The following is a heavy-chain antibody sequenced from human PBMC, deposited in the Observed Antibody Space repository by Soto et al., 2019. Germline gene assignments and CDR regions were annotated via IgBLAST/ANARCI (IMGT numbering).Heavy chain of an antibody. Sequence: VASVKVSCKASGYTFTDFYVHWVRQAPGQGLEWMGWINPNSGGTNYAQNFQGWVTMTRDTSISTAYMELSRLRSDDRAVYYCATSRASIAGAGQKEYFFDHSGQGIMVTFYS. D-gene: IGHD6-19*01. CDR1: GYTFTDFY. J-gene: IGHJ4*02. CDR3: ATSRASIAGAGQKEYFFDH. CDR2: INPNSGGT. V-gene: IGHV1-2*04.